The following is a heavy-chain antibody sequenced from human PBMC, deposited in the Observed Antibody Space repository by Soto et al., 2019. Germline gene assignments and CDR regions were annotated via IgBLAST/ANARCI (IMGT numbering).Heavy chain of an antibody. D-gene: IGHD3-22*01. CDR1: SGSISSSNW. Sequence: SETLSLTCAVSSGSISSSNWWSWVRQPPGKGLEWIGEIYHSGSTNYNPSLKSRVTISVDKSKNQFSLKLSSVTAADTAVYYCAREWYYYDSSGYPKYYFDYWGQGTLVTVSP. CDR2: IYHSGST. V-gene: IGHV4-4*02. CDR3: AREWYYYDSSGYPKYYFDY. J-gene: IGHJ4*02.